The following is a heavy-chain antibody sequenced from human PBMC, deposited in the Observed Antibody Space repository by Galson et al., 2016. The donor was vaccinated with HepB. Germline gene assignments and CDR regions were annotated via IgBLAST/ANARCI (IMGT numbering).Heavy chain of an antibody. V-gene: IGHV1-8*02. CDR1: GYIFTSYD. Sequence: SVKVSCKASGYIFTSYDINWVRQAPGQGLEWVGWMTADNGDTGYVEKFKGRVTLTRDTSTETAYMELNSLTSDDTAMYYCARGTWFDPWGQGTLVIVSS. CDR3: ARGTWFDP. CDR2: MTADNGDT. J-gene: IGHJ5*02.